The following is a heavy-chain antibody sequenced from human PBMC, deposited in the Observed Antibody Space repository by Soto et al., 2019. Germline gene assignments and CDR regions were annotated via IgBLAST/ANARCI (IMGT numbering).Heavy chain of an antibody. CDR2: VWYDGSNG. Sequence: VQLVESGGGVVQPGRSLRLSCAASGFTFSNYAMHWIRQAPGKGLEWVAAVWYDGSNGYYRDSVRGRFTISKDNSKNTLFLQMTDLSVEDTAVYYCVGSGHSYDQWFFDYWGQGALVIVSS. D-gene: IGHD5-18*01. J-gene: IGHJ4*02. V-gene: IGHV3-33*01. CDR3: VGSGHSYDQWFFDY. CDR1: GFTFSNYA.